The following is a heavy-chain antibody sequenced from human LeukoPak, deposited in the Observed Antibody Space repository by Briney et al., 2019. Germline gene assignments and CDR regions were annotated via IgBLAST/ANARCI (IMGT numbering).Heavy chain of an antibody. CDR3: ARDPSNTSGWKTWFDP. V-gene: IGHV1-2*02. D-gene: IGHD6-19*01. J-gene: IGHJ5*02. CDR1: GYTFTGYY. Sequence: ASVKVSCKASGYTFTGYYMHWVRQAPGQGLEWMGWINPNSGGTNYAQKFQGRVTLTTYTSTTTAYLELRSLTSDDTAVYYCARDPSNTSGWKTWFDPWGQGTLVTVSS. CDR2: INPNSGGT.